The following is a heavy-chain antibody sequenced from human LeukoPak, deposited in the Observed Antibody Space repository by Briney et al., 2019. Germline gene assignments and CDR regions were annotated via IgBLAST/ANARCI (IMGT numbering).Heavy chain of an antibody. Sequence: GGSLRLSCAASGFTFDDYAMHWVRQAPGKGLEWVSLITWDGGSAYYADSVKGRFTISRDNTKNSLYLQMNSLRAEDTALYYCAKGTSSWHEFDYWGQGTLVTVSS. CDR1: GFTFDDYA. D-gene: IGHD6-13*01. CDR3: AKGTSSWHEFDY. V-gene: IGHV3-43D*03. CDR2: ITWDGGSA. J-gene: IGHJ4*02.